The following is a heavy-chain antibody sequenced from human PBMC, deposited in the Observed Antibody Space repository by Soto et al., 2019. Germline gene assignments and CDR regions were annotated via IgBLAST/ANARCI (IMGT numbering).Heavy chain of an antibody. CDR2: INHSGST. J-gene: IGHJ4*02. D-gene: IGHD3-22*01. V-gene: IGHV4-34*01. CDR3: ARRREDDSSGYHHIDY. CDR1: GGSFIGYY. Sequence: SETLSLTCAVYGGSFIGYYWTWILQPPWTGLEWIGEINHSGSTNYNPSLKSRVTISVDTSKNQFSLKLTSVTAADTAVYYCARRREDDSSGYHHIDYWGRGTLVTVSS.